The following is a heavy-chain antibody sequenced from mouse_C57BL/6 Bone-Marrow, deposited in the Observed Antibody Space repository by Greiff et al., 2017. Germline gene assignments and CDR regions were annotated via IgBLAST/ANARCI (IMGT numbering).Heavy chain of an antibody. V-gene: IGHV1-9*01. Sequence: VQLQQSGAELMKPGASVKLSCKATGYTFTGYWIEWVKQRPGHGLEWIGEIFPGSGSTNYNAKFKGKATFTADTSSNTAYMQLSSLTTEDSAIYYCVYSNYVTPYWGQGTLVTVSA. CDR1: GYTFTGYW. D-gene: IGHD2-5*01. CDR2: IFPGSGST. CDR3: VYSNYVTPY. J-gene: IGHJ3*01.